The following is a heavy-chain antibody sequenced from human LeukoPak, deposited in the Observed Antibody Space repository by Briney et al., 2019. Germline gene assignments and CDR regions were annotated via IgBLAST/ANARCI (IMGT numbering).Heavy chain of an antibody. J-gene: IGHJ4*02. D-gene: IGHD6-19*01. CDR3: AKGRGSSGWYPIDY. CDR2: ISGSGGST. V-gene: IGHV3-23*01. Sequence: GGSLRLSCAASGFTFSNYAMSWVRQAPGKGLEWVSTISGSGGSTYYADSVKGRFTISRDNFKNTLYLQMNSLRAEDTAVYYCAKGRGSSGWYPIDYWGQGTLVTVSS. CDR1: GFTFSNYA.